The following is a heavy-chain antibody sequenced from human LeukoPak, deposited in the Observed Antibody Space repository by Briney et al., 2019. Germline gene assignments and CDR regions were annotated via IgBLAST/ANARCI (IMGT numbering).Heavy chain of an antibody. CDR2: ININTGKP. Sequence: ASVKVSCTASGYTFTSYAMNRVRQAPGQRLEGMGWININTGKPTYTQGFTGRFVFSLYTSVSPAYLRISNLKAEDTAVYYCARGDSDYWGQGTLVTVSS. J-gene: IGHJ4*02. V-gene: IGHV7-4-1*02. CDR3: ARGDSDY. CDR1: GYTFTSYA.